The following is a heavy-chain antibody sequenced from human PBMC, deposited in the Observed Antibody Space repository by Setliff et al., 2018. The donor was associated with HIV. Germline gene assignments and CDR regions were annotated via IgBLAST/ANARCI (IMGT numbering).Heavy chain of an antibody. V-gene: IGHV3-23*01. J-gene: IGHJ4*02. CDR2: ISGGGAST. Sequence: GGSLRLSCAASGFTFSSYAMSWVRQAPGKGLEWVSGISGGGASTYYADSVKGRFTISRDNAKNSLYLQMNSLRAEDTAVYYCARDSSSWYEFYFDCWGQGTLVTVSS. D-gene: IGHD6-13*01. CDR3: ARDSSSWYEFYFDC. CDR1: GFTFSSYA.